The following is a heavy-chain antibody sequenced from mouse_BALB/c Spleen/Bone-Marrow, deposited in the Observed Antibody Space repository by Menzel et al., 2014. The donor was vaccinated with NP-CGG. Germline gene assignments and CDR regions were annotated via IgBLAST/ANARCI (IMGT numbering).Heavy chain of an antibody. CDR3: ARREYDYDVFAY. D-gene: IGHD2-4*01. V-gene: IGHV5-6-2*01. J-gene: IGHJ3*01. CDR1: GFTFSSYY. Sequence: DVMLVESGGGLVKLGGSLKLSCAASGFTFSSYYMSWVRQTPEKRLELVAAINSNGGSTYYPDTVKGRFTISRDNAKNTLYLQMSSLKSEDTALYYCARREYDYDVFAYWGQGTLVTVSA. CDR2: INSNGGST.